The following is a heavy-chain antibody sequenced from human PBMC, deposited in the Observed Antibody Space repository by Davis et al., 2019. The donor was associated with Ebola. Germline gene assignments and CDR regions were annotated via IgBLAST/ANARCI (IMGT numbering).Heavy chain of an antibody. CDR2: IYSGGST. J-gene: IGHJ5*02. V-gene: IGHV3-53*01. Sequence: GESLKISCAASGFTVSSNYMNWVRQAPGKGLEWVSGIYSGGSTYCADSVKGRFTISRDNSKNTLFLQMNTLRAEDAAVYYCARGPLLWFGELFAFDPWGQGTLVTVSS. D-gene: IGHD3-10*01. CDR1: GFTVSSNY. CDR3: ARGPLLWFGELFAFDP.